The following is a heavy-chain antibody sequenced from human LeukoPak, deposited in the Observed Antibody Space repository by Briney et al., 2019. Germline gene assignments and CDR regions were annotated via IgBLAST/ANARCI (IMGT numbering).Heavy chain of an antibody. CDR3: ARDGSLRFLESNAFDI. CDR1: GFTFSDYY. V-gene: IGHV3-11*04. CDR2: ISSSGSTI. Sequence: GGSLRLSCAAPGFTFSDYYMSWIRQAPGKGLEWVSYISSSGSTIYYADSVKGRFTISRDNAKNSLYLQMNSLRAEDTAVYYCARDGSLRFLESNAFDIWGQGTMVTVSS. J-gene: IGHJ3*02. D-gene: IGHD3-3*01.